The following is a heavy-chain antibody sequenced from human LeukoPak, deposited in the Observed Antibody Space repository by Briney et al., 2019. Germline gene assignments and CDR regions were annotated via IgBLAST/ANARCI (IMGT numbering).Heavy chain of an antibody. CDR3: ARGRAFDL. CDR1: GFTVSSNY. J-gene: IGHJ2*01. V-gene: IGHV3-66*01. CDR2: IYSGGTP. Sequence: PGGSLRLSCAASGFTVSSNYMNWVRQAPGKGLEWVLLIYSGGTPSYADTVKGRFTISRDNSKNTLYLQMNSLRVEDTAVYYCARGRAFDLWGRGTLVSVSS.